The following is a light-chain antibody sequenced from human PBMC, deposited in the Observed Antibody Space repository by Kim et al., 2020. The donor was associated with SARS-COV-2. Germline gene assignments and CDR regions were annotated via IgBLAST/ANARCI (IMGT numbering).Light chain of an antibody. CDR2: RNN. CDR1: TNSRRNEG. Sequence: ETPTLPWTGTTNSRRNEGAGWLQQHQGHPPKLLSYRNNNRPSGISERLSTSRSGNTASRTITGLQPEDEADYYCSAWDSSLSAWVFGGGTKLTVL. CDR3: SAWDSSLSAWV. V-gene: IGLV10-54*01. J-gene: IGLJ3*02.